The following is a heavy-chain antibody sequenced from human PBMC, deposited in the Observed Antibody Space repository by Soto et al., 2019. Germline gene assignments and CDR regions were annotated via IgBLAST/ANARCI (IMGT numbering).Heavy chain of an antibody. CDR2: IIPILGIA. CDR1: GGTFSSYT. J-gene: IGHJ5*02. D-gene: IGHD6-13*01. V-gene: IGHV1-69*02. CDR3: ARSVAAAGNWFDP. Sequence: QAQLVQSGAEVKKPGSSVKVACKASGGTFSSYTISWVRQAPAQGLEWMGRIIPILGIANYAQKFQGRVTITADKSTSTAYMELSSLRSDDTAVYYCARSVAAAGNWFDPWGQGTLVTVSS.